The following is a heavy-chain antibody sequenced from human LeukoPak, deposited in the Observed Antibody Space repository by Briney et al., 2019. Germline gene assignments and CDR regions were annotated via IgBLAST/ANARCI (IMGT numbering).Heavy chain of an antibody. CDR3: AGEVPYQRAAAGFFDY. V-gene: IGHV4-59*13. Sequence: SETLSLTCCVSGGPICSYYGGWIRQPPGRGLEWIGYIYCSGSTNYNPTLKSRVTLSVDTSKTQFSLKLSSVTAADTAVYYCAGEVPYQRAAAGFFDYWGQGTLVTVSS. CDR1: GGPICSYY. J-gene: IGHJ4*02. CDR2: IYCSGST. D-gene: IGHD6-13*01.